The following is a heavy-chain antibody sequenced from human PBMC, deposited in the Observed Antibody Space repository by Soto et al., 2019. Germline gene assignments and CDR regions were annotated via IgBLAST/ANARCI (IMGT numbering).Heavy chain of an antibody. CDR3: ARLIGRRPGSGNSIFANFDY. Sequence: SETLSLTCTVSGDSISSTNYYWGWIRQPPEKGLEWIGSLYYGGSTYYNPSLKSRVTISVDTSKNQFSLRLTSVTAADTAVYYCARLIGRRPGSGNSIFANFDYWGQGALVTVSS. CDR2: LYYGGST. D-gene: IGHD3-10*01. V-gene: IGHV4-39*01. J-gene: IGHJ4*02. CDR1: GDSISSTNYY.